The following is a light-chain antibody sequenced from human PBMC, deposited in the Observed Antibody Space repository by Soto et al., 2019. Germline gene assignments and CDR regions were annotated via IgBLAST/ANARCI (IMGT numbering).Light chain of an antibody. CDR2: GAS. CDR3: QQYNNWPRST. Sequence: EIVMTQSPATLSVSPGERATLSCRASQSVSSNLAWYQQKPGQAPRLLIYGASTRATGIPARFSGSGSGTELTLTISSLQSEDFAFYYCQQYNNWPRSTFGQGTKVEIK. V-gene: IGKV3-15*01. CDR1: QSVSSN. J-gene: IGKJ1*01.